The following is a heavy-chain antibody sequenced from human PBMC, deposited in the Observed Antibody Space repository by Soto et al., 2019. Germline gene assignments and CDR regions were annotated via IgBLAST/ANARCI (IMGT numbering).Heavy chain of an antibody. Sequence: VQLLESGGGLVQPGGSLRLSCAASGFTFSSYAISWVRQAPGQGLEWMGGIIPIFGTANYAQKFQGRVTITADKSTSTAYMELSSLRSEDTAVYYCARERAGTDAFDIWGQGTMVTVSS. J-gene: IGHJ3*02. CDR1: GFTFSSYA. D-gene: IGHD3-10*01. V-gene: IGHV1-69*06. CDR2: IIPIFGTA. CDR3: ARERAGTDAFDI.